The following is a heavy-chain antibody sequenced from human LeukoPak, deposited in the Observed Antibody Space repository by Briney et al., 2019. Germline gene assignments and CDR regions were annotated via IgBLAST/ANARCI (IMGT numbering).Heavy chain of an antibody. CDR2: IYYSGST. CDR1: GGSISSHY. CDR3: AREGYSSSSSYYYYMDV. D-gene: IGHD6-6*01. J-gene: IGHJ6*03. V-gene: IGHV4-59*11. Sequence: PSETLSLTCTVSGGSISSHYWSWLRQPPGKGLEGIGYIYYSGSTNYNPSLKSRVTISVDTSKNQFSLKLSSVTAADTAVYYCAREGYSSSSSYYYYMDVWGKGTTVTVSS.